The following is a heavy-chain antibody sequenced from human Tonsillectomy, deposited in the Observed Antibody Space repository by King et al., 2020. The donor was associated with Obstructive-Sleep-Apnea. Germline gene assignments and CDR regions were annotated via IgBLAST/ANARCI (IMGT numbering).Heavy chain of an antibody. V-gene: IGHV3-30*02. CDR2: IRYDGSNK. D-gene: IGHD2-2*01. CDR3: AKARSGCSSTSCSVDY. Sequence: VQLVESGGGVVQPGRSLRLSCAASGFTFSSYGMHWVRQAPGKGLEWVAFIRYDGSNKYYADSVKGRCTISRDNSKNTLYLQMNSLRAEDTAVYFCAKARSGCSSTSCSVDYWGQGTLVTVSS. CDR1: GFTFSSYG. J-gene: IGHJ4*02.